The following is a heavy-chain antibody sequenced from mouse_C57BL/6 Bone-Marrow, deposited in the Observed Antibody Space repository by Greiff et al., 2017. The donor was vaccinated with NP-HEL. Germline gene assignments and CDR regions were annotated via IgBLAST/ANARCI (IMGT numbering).Heavy chain of an antibody. CDR2: FYPGSGSI. CDR3: ARHEDRTAYYSNYSAWFAY. V-gene: IGHV1-62-2*01. D-gene: IGHD2-5*01. CDR1: GYTFTEYT. J-gene: IGHJ3*01. Sequence: QVQLQQSGAELVKPGASVKLSCKASGYTFTEYTIHWVKQRSGQGLEWIGWFYPGSGSIKYNEKFKDKATLTADKSSSTVYMELSRLTSEDSAVYFCARHEDRTAYYSNYSAWFAYWGQGTLVTVSA.